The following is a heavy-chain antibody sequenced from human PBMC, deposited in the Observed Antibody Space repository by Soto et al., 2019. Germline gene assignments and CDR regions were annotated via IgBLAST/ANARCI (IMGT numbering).Heavy chain of an antibody. CDR1: GYTFISYY. CDR3: ARGRGYCISTSCYARSDP. V-gene: IGHV1-8*02. J-gene: IGHJ5*02. CDR2: INPNSGNT. Sequence: GASVKVSCKASGYTFISYYMHWVRQAPGQGLEWMGIINPNSGNTGYAQKFQGRVTMTRNTSISTAYMELSSLRSEDTAVYYCARGRGYCISTSCYARSDPWGQGTLVTVSS. D-gene: IGHD2-2*01.